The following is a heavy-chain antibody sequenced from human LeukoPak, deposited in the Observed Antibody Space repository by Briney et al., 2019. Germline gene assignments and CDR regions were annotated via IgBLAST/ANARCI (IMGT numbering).Heavy chain of an antibody. D-gene: IGHD3-10*01. J-gene: IGHJ4*02. Sequence: GGSLRLSCAASGFTFSSYWMSWVRQAPGKGLEWVANINQDGSEKYYVDSVKGRFTISRDNAKNSLYLQMNSLRAEDTAVYYCAKTPDYGSGSSHFDYWGQGTLVTVSS. V-gene: IGHV3-7*01. CDR3: AKTPDYGSGSSHFDY. CDR2: INQDGSEK. CDR1: GFTFSSYW.